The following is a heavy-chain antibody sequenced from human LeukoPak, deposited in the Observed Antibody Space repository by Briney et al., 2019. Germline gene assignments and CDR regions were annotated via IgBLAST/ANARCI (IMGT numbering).Heavy chain of an antibody. CDR2: INPSGGST. J-gene: IGHJ4*02. V-gene: IGHV1-46*01. CDR1: GYTFTSYY. Sequence: ASVKVSCKASGYTFTSYYMHWVRQAPGQGLEWMGIINPSGGSTSYAQKFQGRVTMTRDTSTSTVYMELSSLRSEDTAVYYCARDPTSSGSWPYFDYWGQGTLVTVSS. D-gene: IGHD1-26*01. CDR3: ARDPTSSGSWPYFDY.